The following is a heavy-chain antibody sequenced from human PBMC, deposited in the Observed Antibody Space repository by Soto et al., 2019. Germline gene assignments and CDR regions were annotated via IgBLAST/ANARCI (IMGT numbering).Heavy chain of an antibody. V-gene: IGHV3-48*01. CDR3: ARNRGYSGYDYDS. J-gene: IGHJ4*02. Sequence: PGGSLRLSCAASGLTFSSFSMNWVSQAPGKGLEWVSSISRSGTSIYYADSVKGRFTISRDNAKNSLYLQMNSLRAEDTAVYYCARNRGYSGYDYDSWGQGNLVTVSS. CDR2: ISRSGTSI. CDR1: GLTFSSFS. D-gene: IGHD5-12*01.